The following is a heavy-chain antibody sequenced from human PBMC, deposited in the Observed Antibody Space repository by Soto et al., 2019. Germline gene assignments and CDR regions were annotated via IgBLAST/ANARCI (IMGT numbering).Heavy chain of an antibody. J-gene: IGHJ4*02. Sequence: GGSLRLSCAASGFTFNNYAMFWFRRAPGEGLQWVSTLSGASGSPYYADSVKGRFTVSRDSSKSTLYLQMDTLRAEDTAVYYCAKGAYDSHRSSTDFWGQGTLVTVSS. CDR2: LSGASGSP. V-gene: IGHV3-23*01. CDR1: GFTFNNYA. D-gene: IGHD3-22*01. CDR3: AKGAYDSHRSSTDF.